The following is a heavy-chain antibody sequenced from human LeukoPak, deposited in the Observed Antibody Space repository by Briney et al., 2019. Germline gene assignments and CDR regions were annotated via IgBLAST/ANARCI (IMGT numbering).Heavy chain of an antibody. CDR3: ARGSTAAAGTTD. CDR1: GFTFSSYA. J-gene: IGHJ4*02. CDR2: VSSSGAYI. D-gene: IGHD6-13*01. V-gene: IGHV3-21*01. Sequence: GGSLRLSCAASGFTFSSYAMSWVRQAPGKGLEWVSCVSSSGAYIYYADSVKGRFTISRDNAQNSLYLQMNSLRAEDTAVYYCARGSTAAAGTTDWGQGTLVTVSS.